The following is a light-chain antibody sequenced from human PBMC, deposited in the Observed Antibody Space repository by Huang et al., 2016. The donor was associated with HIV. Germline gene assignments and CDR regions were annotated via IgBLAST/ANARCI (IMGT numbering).Light chain of an antibody. Sequence: EIVLTQSPATLSLSPGERATLSCRASQSVSSYLAWYQQKPGQAPRLLIYDVSARATGIPARFRGSGSGTDFTLTISSLEPEDFAVYYCHQRRSWPFTFGPGAKVDIK. CDR3: HQRRSWPFT. CDR1: QSVSSY. CDR2: DVS. V-gene: IGKV3-11*01. J-gene: IGKJ3*01.